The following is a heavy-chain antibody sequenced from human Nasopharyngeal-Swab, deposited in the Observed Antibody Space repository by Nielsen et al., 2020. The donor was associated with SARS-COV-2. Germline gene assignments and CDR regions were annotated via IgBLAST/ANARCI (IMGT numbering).Heavy chain of an antibody. V-gene: IGHV3-33*01. CDR2: IWYDGSNK. D-gene: IGHD3-9*01. J-gene: IGHJ4*02. CDR3: ARLGSAYDILTGPPIDY. CDR1: GFTFSSYG. Sequence: GGSLRLSCAASGFTFSSYGMHWVRQAPGKGLEWVAGIWYDGSNKHYADSVKGRFTISRDNSKNTLYLQMNSLRAEDTAVYYCARLGSAYDILTGPPIDYWGQGTLVTVSS.